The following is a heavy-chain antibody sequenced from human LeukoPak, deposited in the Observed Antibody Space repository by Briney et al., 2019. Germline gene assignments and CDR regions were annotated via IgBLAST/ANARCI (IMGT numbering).Heavy chain of an antibody. CDR1: GFIFSSYS. CDR2: ISSSSSYI. CDR3: ARAYYDFWSGYYWSGGTYYYYYMDV. V-gene: IGHV3-21*01. Sequence: PGGSLRLSCAASGFIFSSYSMNWVRQAPGKGLEWVSSISSSSSYIYYADSVKGRFTISRDNAKNSLYLQMNSLRAEDTAVYYCARAYYDFWSGYYWSGGTYYYYYMDVWGKGTTVTVSS. J-gene: IGHJ6*03. D-gene: IGHD3-3*01.